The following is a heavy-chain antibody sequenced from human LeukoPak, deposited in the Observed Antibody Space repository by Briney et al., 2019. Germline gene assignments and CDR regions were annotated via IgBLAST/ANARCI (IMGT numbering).Heavy chain of an antibody. V-gene: IGHV3-73*01. CDR1: GFPFSGSA. CDR2: IRSEANKYAT. Sequence: GGPLRLSCAASGFPFSGSAMDWVRQASGKGLEWVGRIRSEANKYATAYAASVKGRFTISRDDSKNTAYLQMNSLKTEDTAMYYCAKWDESFFYMDVWGKGTTVTVYS. J-gene: IGHJ6*03. D-gene: IGHD1-26*01. CDR3: AKWDESFFYMDV.